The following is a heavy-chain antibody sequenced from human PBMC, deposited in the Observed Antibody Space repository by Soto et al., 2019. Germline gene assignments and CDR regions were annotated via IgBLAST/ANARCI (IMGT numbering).Heavy chain of an antibody. CDR2: IYHSGST. Sequence: SETLCLTCAVSSGSISSSNWCRCVRQPPGKGLEWIGEIYHSGSTNYNPSLKSRVTISVDKSKNQFSLKLSSVTAADTAVYYCARTPLRFSTIEYYYYMDVWGNGTTVTVSS. CDR1: SGSISSSNW. J-gene: IGHJ6*03. CDR3: ARTPLRFSTIEYYYYMDV. V-gene: IGHV4-4*02. D-gene: IGHD3-3*01.